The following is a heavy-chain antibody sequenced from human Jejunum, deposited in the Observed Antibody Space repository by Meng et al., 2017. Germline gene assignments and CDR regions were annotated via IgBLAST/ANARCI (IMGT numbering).Heavy chain of an antibody. CDR3: ARRGFLDY. CDR2: MYFSGST. J-gene: IGHJ4*02. V-gene: IGHV4-31*03. D-gene: IGHD3-10*01. CDR1: GGSISSGGYY. Sequence: QVQLQESGPGLVKPSQTLSLTCTVSGGSISSGGYYWTWIRQHPGKGLEWIGYMYFSGSTYYNPSLKSRVTISADTSRNQLSLRLTSVTAADTAIYYCARRGFLDYWGQGILVTVSS.